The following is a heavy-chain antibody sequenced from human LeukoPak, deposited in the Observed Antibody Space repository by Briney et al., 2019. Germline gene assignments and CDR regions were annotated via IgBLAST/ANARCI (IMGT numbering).Heavy chain of an antibody. V-gene: IGHV3-23*01. CDR3: AKDVKEIVVVPATTHFDY. CDR1: GFTFSRYA. Sequence: GGSLRLSCAASGFTFSRYAMSWVRQAPGKGLEWVSAISGSGGSTYYADSVKGRFTISRDNSKNTLYLQMNSLRAEDTAVYYCAKDVKEIVVVPATTHFDYWGQGTLVTVSS. CDR2: ISGSGGST. J-gene: IGHJ4*02. D-gene: IGHD2-2*01.